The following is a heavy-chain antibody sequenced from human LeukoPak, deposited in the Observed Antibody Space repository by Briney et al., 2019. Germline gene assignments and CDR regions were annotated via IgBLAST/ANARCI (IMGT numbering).Heavy chain of an antibody. CDR3: ARGLYSSGWSHWFDP. CDR2: IYNSGST. J-gene: IGHJ5*02. Sequence: SETLSLTCTVSGGSISSYYWSWIRQPPGKGLEWIGYIYNSGSTNHNPSLRSRVTISVDTSKNQFSLKLSSVTAADTAVYYCARGLYSSGWSHWFDPWGQGTLVTVSS. V-gene: IGHV4-59*01. D-gene: IGHD6-19*01. CDR1: GGSISSYY.